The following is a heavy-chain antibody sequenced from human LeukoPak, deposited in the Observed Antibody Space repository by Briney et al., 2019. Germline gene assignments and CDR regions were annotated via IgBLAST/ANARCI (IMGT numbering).Heavy chain of an antibody. J-gene: IGHJ4*02. CDR3: ARGDYGEHYFDY. Sequence: YSWSWIXQPPGTGLEWIGYIYHSGSTYYNPSLKSRVTISVDRSKNQFSLKLSSVTAADTAVYYCARGDYGEHYFDYWGQGTLVTVSS. V-gene: IGHV4-30-2*01. D-gene: IGHD4-17*01. CDR1: YS. CDR2: IYHSGST.